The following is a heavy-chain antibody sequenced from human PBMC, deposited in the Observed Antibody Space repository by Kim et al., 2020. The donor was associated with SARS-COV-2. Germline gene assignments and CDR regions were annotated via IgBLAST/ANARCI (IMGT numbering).Heavy chain of an antibody. CDR1: GGSISSGGYY. CDR3: ARAGGRGVIEAFDI. CDR2: IYYSGST. J-gene: IGHJ3*02. D-gene: IGHD3-10*01. Sequence: SETLSLTCTVSGGSISSGGYYWSWIRQHPGMGLEWIGYIYYSGSTYYNPSLKSRVTISVDTSMNQVSLKLSSVTAADTAVYYCARAGGRGVIEAFDIWGQGAMLTVCS. V-gene: IGHV4-31*03.